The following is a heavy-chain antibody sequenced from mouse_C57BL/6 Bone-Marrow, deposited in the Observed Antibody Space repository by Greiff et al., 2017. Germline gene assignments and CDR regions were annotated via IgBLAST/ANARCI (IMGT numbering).Heavy chain of an antibody. CDR3: AGFAY. Sequence: EVLLVESGGGLVKPGGSLKLSCAASGFTFSSYAMSWVRQTPEKRLEWVATISDGGSYTYYPDNVKGRFTISRDNAKNNLYLQMSHLKSEDTAMYYCAGFAYWGQGTLVTVSA. CDR2: ISDGGSYT. V-gene: IGHV5-4*01. CDR1: GFTFSSYA. J-gene: IGHJ3*01.